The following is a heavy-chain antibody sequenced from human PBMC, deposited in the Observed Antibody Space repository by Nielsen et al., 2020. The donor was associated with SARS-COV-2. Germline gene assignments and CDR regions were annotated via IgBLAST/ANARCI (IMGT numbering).Heavy chain of an antibody. V-gene: IGHV1-18*01. CDR3: ARFLDYDIWTGYLPYFDN. D-gene: IGHD3-9*01. J-gene: IGHJ4*02. Sequence: ASAKVSCKASGYTFTSYGISWVRQAPGQGLEWMGWISAYNGNTNYAQKLLGRVTMTTDTSTSTAYMELRSLRSDDTAVYYCARFLDYDIWTGYLPYFDNWGQGTLVTVSS. CDR1: GYTFTSYG. CDR2: ISAYNGNT.